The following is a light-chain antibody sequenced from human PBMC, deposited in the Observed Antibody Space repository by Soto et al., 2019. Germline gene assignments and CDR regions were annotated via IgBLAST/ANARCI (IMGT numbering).Light chain of an antibody. CDR2: DAS. CDR1: QSVSSF. CDR3: QQRSNWPKT. J-gene: IGKJ1*01. Sequence: EILLRQSRATLSVSPGEIATLCGRASQSVSSFLAWYQQKPGQAPRLLIYDASHRATGIPARFSGSGSGTDFTLTISSLEPEDFAVYYCQQRSNWPKTFGQGTKVDIK. V-gene: IGKV3-11*01.